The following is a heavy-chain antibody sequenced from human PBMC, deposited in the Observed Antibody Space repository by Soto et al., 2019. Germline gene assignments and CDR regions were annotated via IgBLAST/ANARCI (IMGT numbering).Heavy chain of an antibody. Sequence: QVQLQESGPGLVKPSETLSLTCTVSGGSISSYYWSWIRQPPGKGLEWIGYIYYSGSTNYNPSLXRXAXIXXGTPKHPSSLMLSSVTAAATAVYCWARRHGSTLDYWGQGTLVTVSS. CDR2: IYYSGST. J-gene: IGHJ4*02. CDR1: GGSISSYY. CDR3: ARRHGSTLDY. D-gene: IGHD2-2*01. V-gene: IGHV4-59*08.